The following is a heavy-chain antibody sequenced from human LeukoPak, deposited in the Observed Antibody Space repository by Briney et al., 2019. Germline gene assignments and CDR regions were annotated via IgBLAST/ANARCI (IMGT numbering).Heavy chain of an antibody. V-gene: IGHV4-34*01. Sequence: SETLSLTCAVYGGSFSGYYWSCIRQPPGKGLEWIGEINHSGSTNYNPSLKSRVTISVDTSKNQFSLKLSSVTAADTAVYYCARGGGPAGYYMGVWGKGTTVTVSS. CDR3: ARGGGPAGYYMGV. D-gene: IGHD3-16*01. CDR2: INHSGST. CDR1: GGSFSGYY. J-gene: IGHJ6*03.